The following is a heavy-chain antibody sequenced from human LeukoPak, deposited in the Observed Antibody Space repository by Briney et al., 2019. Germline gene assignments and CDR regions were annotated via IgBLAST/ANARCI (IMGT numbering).Heavy chain of an antibody. CDR2: IGTAGDT. D-gene: IGHD6-13*01. CDR1: GFTFSSYD. J-gene: IGHJ4*02. Sequence: PGRSLRLSCAASGFTFSSYDMHWVRQSTGKGLEWVSGIGTAGDTYHVASVKGRFTISRENAKNSLYLQMNSLRAGDTAVYYCVRASRSAAADFDYWGQGTLVTVSS. CDR3: VRASRSAAADFDY. V-gene: IGHV3-13*01.